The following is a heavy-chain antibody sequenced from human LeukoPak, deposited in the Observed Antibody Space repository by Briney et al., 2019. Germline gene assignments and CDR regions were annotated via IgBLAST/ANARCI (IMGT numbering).Heavy chain of an antibody. V-gene: IGHV3-7*04. D-gene: IGHD3-22*01. CDR1: GFTFSSYW. CDR2: IKQDGSEK. CDR3: ARALYDSSGYSFDY. Sequence: GGSLRLSCAASGFTFSSYWMSWVRQAPGKGLEWVANIKQDGSEKYYVDSVKGRFTISRDNAKNSLYLQMNSPRAEDTAVYYCARALYDSSGYSFDYWGQGTLVTVSS. J-gene: IGHJ4*02.